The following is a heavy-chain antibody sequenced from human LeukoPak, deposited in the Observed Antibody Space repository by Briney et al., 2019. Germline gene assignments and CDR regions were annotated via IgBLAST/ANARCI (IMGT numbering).Heavy chain of an antibody. J-gene: IGHJ4*02. CDR1: GFTFSSYA. Sequence: GRSLRLSCAASGFTFSSYAMHWVRQAPGKGLEWVAVISYDGSNKYYADPVKGRFTISRDNSKNTLYLQMNSLRAEDTAVYYCARDIWSRYDYGGTVNPPWGQGTLVTVSS. D-gene: IGHD4-23*01. CDR2: ISYDGSNK. V-gene: IGHV3-30*04. CDR3: ARDIWSRYDYGGTVNPP.